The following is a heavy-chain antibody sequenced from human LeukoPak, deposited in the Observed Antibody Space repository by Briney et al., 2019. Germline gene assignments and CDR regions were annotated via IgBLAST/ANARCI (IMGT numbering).Heavy chain of an antibody. J-gene: IGHJ4*02. D-gene: IGHD3-22*01. V-gene: IGHV4-38-2*02. CDR1: GYSISSGYY. CDR2: IYHSGST. Sequence: KPSETLSLTCTVSGYSISSGYYWGWIRQPPGKGLEWIGSIYHSGSTYYNPSLKSRVTISVDTSKNQFSLKLSSVTAADTAVYYCARVSCYDSSGVSDPFDYWGQGTLVTVSS. CDR3: ARVSCYDSSGVSDPFDY.